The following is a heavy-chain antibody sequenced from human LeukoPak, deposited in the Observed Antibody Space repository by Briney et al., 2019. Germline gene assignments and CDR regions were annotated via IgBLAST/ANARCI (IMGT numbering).Heavy chain of an antibody. CDR1: GFTFSSYE. D-gene: IGHD4-17*01. CDR2: ISSSGSTI. J-gene: IGHJ4*02. Sequence: PGGSLRLSCAASGFTFSSYEMNWVRQAPGKGLEWVSYISSSGSTIYYEESVKGRFTISRDNAKNSLYLQMNSLRAEDTAVYYCARKVALRGFDYWGQGTLVTVSS. V-gene: IGHV3-48*03. CDR3: ARKVALRGFDY.